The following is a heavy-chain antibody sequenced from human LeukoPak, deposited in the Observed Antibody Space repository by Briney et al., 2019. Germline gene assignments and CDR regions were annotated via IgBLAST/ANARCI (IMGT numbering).Heavy chain of an antibody. CDR1: GGSISSYY. J-gene: IGHJ4*02. CDR3: AREDEPHPYYYDSSGSLDY. V-gene: IGHV4-4*07. Sequence: PSETLSLTCTVSGGSISSYYWSWIRQPAGKGLEWIGRIYTSGSTNYNPSLKSRVTMSVDTSKNQFSLKLSSVTAPDTAVYYCAREDEPHPYYYDSSGSLDYWGQGTLVTVSS. D-gene: IGHD3-22*01. CDR2: IYTSGST.